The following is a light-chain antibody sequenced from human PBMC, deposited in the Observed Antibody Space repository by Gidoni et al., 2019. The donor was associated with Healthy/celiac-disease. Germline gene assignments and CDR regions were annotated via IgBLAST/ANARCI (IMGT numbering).Light chain of an antibody. J-gene: IGLJ2*01. CDR2: DTS. CDR3: LLSYSGAREV. V-gene: IGLV7-46*01. CDR1: TGAVTSGHY. Sequence: QAVVTQEPSLTVSPGGTVTLTCGPSTGAVTSGHYPSCFQQKPCQAPRTLIYDTSNKPSWTPARFSGSLLGGKAALTLSGAQPEDEAEYYCLLSYSGAREVFGGGTKLTVL.